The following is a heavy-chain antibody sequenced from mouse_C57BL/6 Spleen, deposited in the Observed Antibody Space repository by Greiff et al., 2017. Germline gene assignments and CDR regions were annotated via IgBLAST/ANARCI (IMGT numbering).Heavy chain of an antibody. CDR2: INPNNGGT. D-gene: IGHD2-5*01. CDR3: ARGYYSNYVLAMDY. Sequence: QQSHGKSLEWIGDINPNNGGTSYNQKFKGKATLTVDKSSSTAYMELRSLTSEDSAVYYCARGYYSNYVLAMDYWGQGTSVTVSS. V-gene: IGHV1-26*01. J-gene: IGHJ4*01.